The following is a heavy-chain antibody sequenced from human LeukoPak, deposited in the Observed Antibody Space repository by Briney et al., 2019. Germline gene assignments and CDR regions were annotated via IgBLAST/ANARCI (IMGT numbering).Heavy chain of an antibody. Sequence: PGGSRRPSWAPSGSPFISHGMPWARQPPGKGRGWVAVISKDGSKKYYVDSVKGRLTISRDNSKNTLDLQMNSLRVEDTAVYYCARDRYDTGYGMDVWGQGTTVTVSS. V-gene: IGHV3-30*03. CDR2: ISKDGSKK. CDR3: ARDRYDTGYGMDV. CDR1: GSPFISHG. J-gene: IGHJ6*02. D-gene: IGHD3-22*01.